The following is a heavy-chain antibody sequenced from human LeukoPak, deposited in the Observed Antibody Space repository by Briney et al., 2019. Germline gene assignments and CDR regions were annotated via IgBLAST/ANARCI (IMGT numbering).Heavy chain of an antibody. D-gene: IGHD5-24*01. CDR3: ARRRDGYNIDY. V-gene: IGHV3-33*08. Sequence: GGSLRLSCAVSGFTFSSYAMSWVRQAPGKGLEWVAVLWFDGSKEYYADSVKGRFTISRDNSKNTLYLQMNSLRAEDTAVYYCARRRDGYNIDYWGQGTLVTVSS. CDR2: LWFDGSKE. J-gene: IGHJ4*02. CDR1: GFTFSSYA.